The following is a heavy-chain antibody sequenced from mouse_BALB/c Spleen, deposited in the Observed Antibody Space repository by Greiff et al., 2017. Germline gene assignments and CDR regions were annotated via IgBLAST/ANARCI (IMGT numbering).Heavy chain of an antibody. CDR3: AREGTARATAY. CDR1: GFTFSDYY. V-gene: IGHV5-4*02. J-gene: IGHJ3*01. CDR2: ISDGGSYT. Sequence: DVQLVESGGGLVKPGGSLKLSCAASGFTFSDYYMYWVRQTPEKRLEWVATISDGGSYTYYPDSVKGRFTISRDNAKNNLYLQMSSLKSEDTAMYYCAREGTARATAYWGQGTLVTVSA. D-gene: IGHD3-2*01.